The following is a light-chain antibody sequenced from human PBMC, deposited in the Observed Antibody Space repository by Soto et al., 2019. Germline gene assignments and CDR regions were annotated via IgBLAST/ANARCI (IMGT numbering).Light chain of an antibody. CDR3: QQYKKWPRT. J-gene: IGKJ1*01. CDR2: DAS. Sequence: VLTQSPATLSLSPGERATLSCRASQSVSSNFAWYQQKPGQAPRLLIYDASTRATGIPARFSGSGSGTEFTLTISSLQSEDFAVYYCQQYKKWPRTFGHGTKVDIK. V-gene: IGKV3-15*01. CDR1: QSVSSN.